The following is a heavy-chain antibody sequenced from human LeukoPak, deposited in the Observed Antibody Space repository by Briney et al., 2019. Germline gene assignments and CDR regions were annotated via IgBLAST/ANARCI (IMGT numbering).Heavy chain of an antibody. D-gene: IGHD3-3*01. CDR1: GFTFSTYG. Sequence: GGSLRLSCAASGFTFSTYGMPWVRQAPGKGLEWVACIYPDGINKDYADSVKGRFIISRDNSKNTLYLQMNSLRAEDTAVYYCAKDWSGNYNWSDPWGQGTLVTVSS. J-gene: IGHJ5*02. CDR3: AKDWSGNYNWSDP. V-gene: IGHV3-30*02. CDR2: IYPDGINK.